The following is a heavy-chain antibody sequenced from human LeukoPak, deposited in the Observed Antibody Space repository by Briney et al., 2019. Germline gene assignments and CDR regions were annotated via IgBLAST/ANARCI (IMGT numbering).Heavy chain of an antibody. CDR3: ARDGITGTLGY. J-gene: IGHJ4*02. CDR1: GGTFSSYA. Sequence: ASVNVSCKASGGTFSSYAISWVRQAPGQALEWMGRIIPILGIANYAQKFQGRVTSTADKSTSTAYMELSSLRSEDTAVYYCARDGITGTLGYWGQGTLVTVSS. D-gene: IGHD1-7*01. CDR2: IIPILGIA. V-gene: IGHV1-69*04.